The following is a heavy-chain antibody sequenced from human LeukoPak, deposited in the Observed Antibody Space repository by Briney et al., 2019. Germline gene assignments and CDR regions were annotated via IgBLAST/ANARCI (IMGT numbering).Heavy chain of an antibody. CDR1: GGSISSGSYY. Sequence: SETLSLTCTVSGGSISSGSYYWSWIRQPAGKGLEWIGRIYTSGSTNYNPSLKSRVTISVDTSKNQFSLKLSSVTAADTAVYYCARGPLGFDLWGRGTLVTVSS. V-gene: IGHV4-61*02. D-gene: IGHD3-10*01. CDR2: IYTSGST. J-gene: IGHJ2*01. CDR3: ARGPLGFDL.